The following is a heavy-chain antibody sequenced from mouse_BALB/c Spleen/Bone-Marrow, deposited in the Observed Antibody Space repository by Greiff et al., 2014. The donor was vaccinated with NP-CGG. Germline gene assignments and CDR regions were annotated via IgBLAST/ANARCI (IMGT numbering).Heavy chain of an antibody. D-gene: IGHD1-1*01. J-gene: IGHJ3*01. CDR3: AIYYYGSGGFAY. CDR2: IDPANGNT. CDR1: GFNFTDTY. Sequence: VQLQQSGAELVKPGASVKLSCTASGFNFTDTYMHWVKQRPEQGLEWIGRIDPANGNTKYDPKFQGKATITADTSSNTAYLQLSRLTSDDTAVYYCAIYYYGSGGFAYWGQGTLVTVSA. V-gene: IGHV14-3*02.